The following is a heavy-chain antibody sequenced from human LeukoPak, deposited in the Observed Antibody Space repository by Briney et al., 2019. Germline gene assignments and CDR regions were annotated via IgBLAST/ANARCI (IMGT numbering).Heavy chain of an antibody. J-gene: IGHJ6*02. CDR1: AFTFSSYA. V-gene: IGHV3-30-3*01. D-gene: IGHD3-10*01. CDR3: ARDLGDPEGYYGMDV. CDR2: TSYDGYNK. Sequence: GGSLRLSCAASAFTFSSYAMHWVRQAPGKGLEWVAVTSYDGYNKYYADSVKGRFTISRDNSKNTLCLQMNSLRAEDTAMYYCARDLGDPEGYYGMDVWGQGTTVTVSS.